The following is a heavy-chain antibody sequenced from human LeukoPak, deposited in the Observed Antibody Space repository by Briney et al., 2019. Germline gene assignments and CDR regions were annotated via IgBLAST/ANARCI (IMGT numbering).Heavy chain of an antibody. J-gene: IGHJ4*02. Sequence: SETLSLTCTVSGGSISSGGYYWRWIRQHPGKGLEWIGYIYYSGSTYYNPSLKSRVTISVDTSKNQFSLKLSSVTAADTAVYYCARYCSGGSCSYFDYWGQGTLVAVSS. D-gene: IGHD2-15*01. CDR2: IYYSGST. V-gene: IGHV4-31*03. CDR3: ARYCSGGSCSYFDY. CDR1: GGSISSGGYY.